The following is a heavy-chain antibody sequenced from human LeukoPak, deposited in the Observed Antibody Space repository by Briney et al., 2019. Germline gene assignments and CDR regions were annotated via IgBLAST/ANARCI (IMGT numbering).Heavy chain of an antibody. CDR1: GYTFTSYG. D-gene: IGHD2-21*02. Sequence: ASVKVSCKASGYTFTSYGISWVRQAPGQGLEWMGWISAYNGNTNYAQKLQGRVTMTTDTSTSTAYMELRSLRSDDTAVYYCATSYCGGDSYSVGFDYWGQGTLVTVSS. CDR2: ISAYNGNT. V-gene: IGHV1-18*01. J-gene: IGHJ4*02. CDR3: ATSYCGGDSYSVGFDY.